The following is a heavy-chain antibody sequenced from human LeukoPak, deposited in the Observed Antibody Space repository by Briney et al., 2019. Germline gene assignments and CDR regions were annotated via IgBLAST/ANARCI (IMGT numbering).Heavy chain of an antibody. CDR2: INRSGGST. CDR1: GYTFTSYY. V-gene: IGHV1-46*01. CDR3: AREANIRFLEWLLEPFDY. D-gene: IGHD3-3*01. Sequence: ASVKVSCKASGYTFTSYYMHWVRQAPGQGLEWMGIINRSGGSTSYAQKFQGRVTMTRDTSTSTVYMELSSLRSEDTAVYYCAREANIRFLEWLLEPFDYWGQGTLVTVSS. J-gene: IGHJ4*02.